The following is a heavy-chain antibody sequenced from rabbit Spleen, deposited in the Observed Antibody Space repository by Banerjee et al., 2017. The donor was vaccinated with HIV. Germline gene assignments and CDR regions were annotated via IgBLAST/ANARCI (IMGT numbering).Heavy chain of an antibody. J-gene: IGHJ4*01. D-gene: IGHD1-1*01. V-gene: IGHV1S7*01. CDR2: IDPVFGIT. Sequence: HLEESAGGLVQPGGSLKLSCKASGFTLSSYYMNWVRQAPGKGLEWIGYIDPVFGITYYANWVNGRFSISRENAQNTVFLQMTSLTAADTATYFCARDLVAVIGWNFYLWGPGTLVTVS. CDR3: ARDLVAVIGWNFYL. CDR1: GFTLSSYY.